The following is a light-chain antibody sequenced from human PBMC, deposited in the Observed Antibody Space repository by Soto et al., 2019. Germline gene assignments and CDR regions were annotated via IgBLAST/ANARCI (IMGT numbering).Light chain of an antibody. V-gene: IGLV2-11*01. CDR2: DVT. CDR3: CSYAGSYIYV. J-gene: IGLJ1*01. CDR1: SSDVGGYNY. Sequence: SVLPQPRSVSVSPGQSVTISCTGTSSDVGGYNYVSWYQQHPDKAPKVMIYDVTKRPSGVPDRFSGSKSGNTASLTISGLQAEDEADYYCCSYAGSYIYVFGTGTKVTVL.